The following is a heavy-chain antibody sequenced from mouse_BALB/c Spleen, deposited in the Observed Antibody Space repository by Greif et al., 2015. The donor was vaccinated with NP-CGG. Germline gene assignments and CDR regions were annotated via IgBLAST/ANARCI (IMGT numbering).Heavy chain of an antibody. D-gene: IGHD2-2*01. CDR3: TREGRGYDGRFAY. CDR1: GYTFTSYW. Sequence: LQQSGSELVRPGASVKLSCKASGYTFTSYWMHWVRQRHGQGLEWIGNIYPGSGSTNYDEKFKSKGTLTVDTSSSTAYMHLSSMTSEDSAVYYCTREGRGYDGRFAYWGQGTLVTVSA. V-gene: IGHV1S22*01. CDR2: IYPGSGST. J-gene: IGHJ3*01.